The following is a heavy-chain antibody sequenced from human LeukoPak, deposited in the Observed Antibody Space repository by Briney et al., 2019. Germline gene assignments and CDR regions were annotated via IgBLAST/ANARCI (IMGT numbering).Heavy chain of an antibody. D-gene: IGHD3-16*01. CDR3: ARAWGSLYYFDH. CDR1: GYSFTGCF. Sequence: ASVKVSCKASGYSFTGCFLHWVRQAPGQGLEWMGWINPNNGLTNYTQKFKGRVTMTRDTSSATGYMELNRLTSDDTAVFYCARAWGSLYYFDHWGQGTLVTVSS. CDR2: INPNNGLT. V-gene: IGHV1-2*02. J-gene: IGHJ4*02.